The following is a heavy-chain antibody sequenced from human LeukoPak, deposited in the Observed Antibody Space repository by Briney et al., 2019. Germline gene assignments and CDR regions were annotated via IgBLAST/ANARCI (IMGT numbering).Heavy chain of an antibody. CDR1: GYTFTGYC. CDR2: INPNSGGT. CDR3: ARESPFGYGSGNGLDI. V-gene: IGHV1-2*02. J-gene: IGHJ3*02. D-gene: IGHD3-10*01. Sequence: ASVNVSCKASGYTFTGYCMHWVRQAPGQGLEWMGWINPNSGGTNYAQKFQGRVTMTRDTSISTAYMELSRLRSDDTAVYYCARESPFGYGSGNGLDIWGQGTMVTASS.